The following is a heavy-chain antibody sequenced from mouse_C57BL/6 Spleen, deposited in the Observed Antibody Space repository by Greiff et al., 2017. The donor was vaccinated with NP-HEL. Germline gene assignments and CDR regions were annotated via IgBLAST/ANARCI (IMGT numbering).Heavy chain of an antibody. CDR1: GYAFSSYW. CDR3: ARGRLRYAMDY. CDR2: IYPGDGDT. D-gene: IGHD2-4*01. Sequence: VKLVESGAELVKPGASVKISCKASGYAFSSYWMNWVKQRPGKGLEWIGQIYPGDGDTNYNGKFKGKATLTADKSSSTAYMQLSSLTSEDSAVYFCARGRLRYAMDYWGQGTSVTVSS. V-gene: IGHV1-80*01. J-gene: IGHJ4*01.